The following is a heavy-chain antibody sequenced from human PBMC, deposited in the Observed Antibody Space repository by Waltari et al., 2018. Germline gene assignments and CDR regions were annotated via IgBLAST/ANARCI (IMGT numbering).Heavy chain of an antibody. D-gene: IGHD3-3*01. CDR2: IYLSGST. CDR1: GDSSSSGYY. CDR3: ARGTYDFWSGYYTGDRFDP. J-gene: IGHJ5*02. Sequence: QLQLQESGPGLVKPAETLSLTCTVAGDSSSSGYYWGGIRQPPGKGREWIGGIYLSGSTYSNPSLKSRVTISVDTSKNQFSLKLSSVPAADTAVYYCARGTYDFWSGYYTGDRFDPWGQGTLVTVSS. V-gene: IGHV4-38-2*02.